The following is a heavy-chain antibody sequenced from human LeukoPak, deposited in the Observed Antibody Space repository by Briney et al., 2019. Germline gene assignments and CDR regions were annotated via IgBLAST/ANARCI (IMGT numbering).Heavy chain of an antibody. Sequence: SETLSLICTVSGVSITNSFWTWIRQPAGQGLDGIGRTYISGSTTYNPSLNSRVTVSVDTSNNQFSLRLTSVTAADTAVYYCAKNHLYSGGHDYWGQGILVTVSS. CDR1: GVSITNSF. J-gene: IGHJ4*02. CDR3: AKNHLYSGGHDY. D-gene: IGHD1-26*01. V-gene: IGHV4-4*07. CDR2: TYISGST.